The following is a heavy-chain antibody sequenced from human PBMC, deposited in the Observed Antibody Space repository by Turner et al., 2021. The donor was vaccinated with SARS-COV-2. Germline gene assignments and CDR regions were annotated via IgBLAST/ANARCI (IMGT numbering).Heavy chain of an antibody. CDR2: NIPISGTA. V-gene: IGHV1-69*01. J-gene: IGHJ6*02. CDR3: ARGKNYYGSGSYYPTHYYYGMDV. CDR1: GGTFSSYA. Sequence: QVQLVQSGAEVKKPGSSVKVSCKASGGTFSSYAISWVRQAPGQGLEWMGGNIPISGTANYAQKFQGRVTITADESTSTAYMELSSLRSEDTAVYYCARGKNYYGSGSYYPTHYYYGMDVWGQGTTVTVSS. D-gene: IGHD3-10*01.